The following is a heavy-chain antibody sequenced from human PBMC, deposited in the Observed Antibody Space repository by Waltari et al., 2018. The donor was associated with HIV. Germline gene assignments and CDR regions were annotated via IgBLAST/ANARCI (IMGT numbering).Heavy chain of an antibody. Sequence: QVQLVESGAGVVQPGRSLRLSCAAPGFTFSRYGMHWVRQAPGKGLEWVAVIWYDGSNKYYADSVKGRFSISRDNSKNTLYLQMNSLRAEDTAVYFCARRGVLTYYYTMDVWGQGTTVTVSS. CDR3: ARRGVLTYYYTMDV. J-gene: IGHJ6*02. CDR2: IWYDGSNK. V-gene: IGHV3-33*01. CDR1: GFTFSRYG. D-gene: IGHD3-10*01.